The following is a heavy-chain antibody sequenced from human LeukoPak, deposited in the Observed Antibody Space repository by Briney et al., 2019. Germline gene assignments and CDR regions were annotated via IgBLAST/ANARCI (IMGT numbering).Heavy chain of an antibody. D-gene: IGHD1-1*01. Sequence: ASVKVSCTASGYTFTSYGISWVRQAPGQGLEWMGWISAYNGNTNYAQKLQGRVTMTTDTSTSTAYMELRSLRSDDTAVYYCARDLTTGGSVELSSDPWGQGTLDTVSS. V-gene: IGHV1-18*01. J-gene: IGHJ5*02. CDR2: ISAYNGNT. CDR1: GYTFTSYG. CDR3: ARDLTTGGSVELSSDP.